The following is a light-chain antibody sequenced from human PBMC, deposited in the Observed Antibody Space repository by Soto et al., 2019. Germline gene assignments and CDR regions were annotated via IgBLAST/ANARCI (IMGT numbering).Light chain of an antibody. CDR2: GVT. J-gene: IGLJ1*01. CDR3: RSFTTSYCYV. CDR1: GSDIGAYNY. V-gene: IGLV2-14*01. Sequence: QSALTQPASVSGSPGQSITISCTGSGSDIGAYNYVSWYQQHPGKAPKLLIHGVTRRPSGVSSRFSASKSAYTASLTISGLQADDEANYYRRSFTTSYCYVFGPGTKLTVL.